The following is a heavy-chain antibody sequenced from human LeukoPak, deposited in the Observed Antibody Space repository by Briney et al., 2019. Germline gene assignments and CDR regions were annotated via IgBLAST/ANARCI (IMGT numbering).Heavy chain of an antibody. J-gene: IGHJ2*01. CDR2: IFYSGNS. CDR3: ATLAVWRDWYFDP. CDR1: GASIDSSRYY. Sequence: PSETLSLTCTVSGASIDSSRYYWGWIRQPPGKGPEWIASIFYSGNSYNNPSLKSRVTMSVDTSKNQFSLKLTSVTAADTAVYYCATLAVWRDWYFDPWGRGTLVTVSS. D-gene: IGHD2-21*01. V-gene: IGHV4-39*01.